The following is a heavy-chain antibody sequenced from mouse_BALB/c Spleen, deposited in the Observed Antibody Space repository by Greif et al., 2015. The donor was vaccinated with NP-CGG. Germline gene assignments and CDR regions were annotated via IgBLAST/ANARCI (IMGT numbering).Heavy chain of an antibody. D-gene: IGHD1-1*01. Sequence: VNVVESGPGLVAPSQSLSITCTVSGFSLTSYGVHWVRQPPGKGLEWLGVIWAGGSTNYNSALMSRLSISKDNSKSQVFLKMNSLQTDDTAMYYCARDYYYGSSYVFDYWGQGTTLTVSS. CDR2: IWAGGST. V-gene: IGHV2-9*02. CDR1: GFSLTSYG. CDR3: ARDYYYGSSYVFDY. J-gene: IGHJ2*01.